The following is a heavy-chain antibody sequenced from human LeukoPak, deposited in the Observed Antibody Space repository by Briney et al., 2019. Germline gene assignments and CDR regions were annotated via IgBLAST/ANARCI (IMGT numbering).Heavy chain of an antibody. J-gene: IGHJ3*02. CDR1: PGSTRSHY. V-gene: IGHV4-59*11. CDR3: ARLLDNDSSGDPDTFDM. CDR2: IYYSGTT. Sequence: PPETLSLTSIVSPGSTRSHYWSWIPHPPGEGREWRGFIYYSGTTRYKSSLQSRVTISADTSKNQFSLKLTSVTAADTAVYYCARLLDNDSSGDPDTFDMWGQGTMVTVSS. D-gene: IGHD3-22*01.